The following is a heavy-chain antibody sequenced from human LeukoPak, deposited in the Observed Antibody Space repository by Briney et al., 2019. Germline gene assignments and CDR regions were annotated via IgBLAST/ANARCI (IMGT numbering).Heavy chain of an antibody. CDR1: GFTFNNYA. V-gene: IGHV3-23*01. D-gene: IGHD3-22*01. CDR3: AKDTYYYDSSGPDAFDI. J-gene: IGHJ3*02. Sequence: GGPLRLSCAGSGFTFNNYAMSWVRRAPRKGLEWVSAISGSGGSTYYADSVKGRFTISRDNSKNTLYLQMNSLRAEDTAVYYCAKDTYYYDSSGPDAFDIWGQGTMVTVSS. CDR2: ISGSGGST.